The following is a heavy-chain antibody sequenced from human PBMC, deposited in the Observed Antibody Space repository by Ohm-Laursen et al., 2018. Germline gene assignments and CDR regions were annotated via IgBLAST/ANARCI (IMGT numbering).Heavy chain of an antibody. D-gene: IGHD6-19*01. CDR3: ARQESSGWYPDY. J-gene: IGHJ4*02. CDR2: INHSGST. CDR1: GGSFSGYY. V-gene: IGHV4-34*01. Sequence: SETLSLTWAVYGGSFSGYYWSWIRQPPGKGLEWIGEINHSGSTNYNPSLKSRVTISVDTSKNQFSLKLSSVTAADTAVYYCARQESSGWYPDYWGQGTLVTVSS.